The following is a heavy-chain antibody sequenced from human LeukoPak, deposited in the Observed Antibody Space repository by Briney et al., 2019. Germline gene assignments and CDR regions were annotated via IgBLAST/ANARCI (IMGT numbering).Heavy chain of an antibody. Sequence: GASVKVSCKASGYTFTGYYMHWVRQAPGQGLEWMGWINPNSGGTNYAQKFQGRVTMTRDTSISTTYMELSRLRSDDTAVYYCARGYPSAADAFDIWGQGTMVTVSS. V-gene: IGHV1-2*02. CDR1: GYTFTGYY. J-gene: IGHJ3*02. CDR3: ARGYPSAADAFDI. CDR2: INPNSGGT. D-gene: IGHD6-13*01.